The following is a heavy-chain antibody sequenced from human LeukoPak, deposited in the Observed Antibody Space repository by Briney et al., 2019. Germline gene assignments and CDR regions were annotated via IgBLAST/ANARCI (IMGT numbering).Heavy chain of an antibody. V-gene: IGHV4-34*01. CDR2: INHSGST. D-gene: IGHD3-3*01. Sequence: SETLPLTCAVYGGSFSGYYWSWIRQPPGKGLERIGEINHSGSTNYNPSLKSRVTISVDTSKNQFSLKLSSVTAADTAVYYCARGGLRYYDFWSGYRCMDVWGQGTTVTVSS. CDR3: ARGGLRYYDFWSGYRCMDV. CDR1: GGSFSGYY. J-gene: IGHJ6*02.